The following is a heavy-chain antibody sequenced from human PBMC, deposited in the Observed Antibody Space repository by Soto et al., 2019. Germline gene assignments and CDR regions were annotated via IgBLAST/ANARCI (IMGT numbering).Heavy chain of an antibody. CDR3: ARDRGYDAHDYYYNAMDV. CDR1: GFTFRSYT. CDR2: IRGFSPYT. D-gene: IGHD2-15*01. J-gene: IGHJ6*02. V-gene: IGHV3-21*01. Sequence: VGSLRLSCVASGFTFRSYTMNWVRQAPGKGLEWVSAIRGFSPYTFYADSAKGRFTISRDNAKNSLYLQMNSLRAEDTAVYYCARDRGYDAHDYYYNAMDVWGQGTMVTAP.